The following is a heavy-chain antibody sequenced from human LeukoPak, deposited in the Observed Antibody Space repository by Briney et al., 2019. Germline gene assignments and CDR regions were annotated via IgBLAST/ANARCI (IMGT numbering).Heavy chain of an antibody. CDR1: GDSISSGGNY. CDR2: IYHSGNT. V-gene: IGHV4-31*03. D-gene: IGHD2-8*02. CDR3: ARDVLRYYFDS. J-gene: IGHJ4*02. Sequence: NPSQTLSLTCTVSGDSISSGGNYWSWIRQRPGQGLEWIGCIYHSGNTYYNPSLKSRLTMSVDTSKNQFSLKLSSVTAADTAVYYCARDVLRYYFDSWGQGTLVTVSS.